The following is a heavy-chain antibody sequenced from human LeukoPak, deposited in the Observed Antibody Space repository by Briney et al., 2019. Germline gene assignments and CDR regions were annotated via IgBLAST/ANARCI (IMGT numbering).Heavy chain of an antibody. CDR2: IYPGDSDT. J-gene: IGHJ6*03. D-gene: IGHD6-13*01. Sequence: GESLKISCKGSGYSFTSYWIGWVRQMPGKGLEWMGIIYPGDSDTRYSPSFQGEVTISADKSISTAYLQWSSLKASDTAMYYCARHGAAGPFYYYYYMDVWGKGTTVTVSS. V-gene: IGHV5-51*01. CDR1: GYSFTSYW. CDR3: ARHGAAGPFYYYYYMDV.